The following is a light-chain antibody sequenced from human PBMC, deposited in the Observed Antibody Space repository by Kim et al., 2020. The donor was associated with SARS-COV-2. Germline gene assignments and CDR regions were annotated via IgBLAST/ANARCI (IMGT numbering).Light chain of an antibody. CDR3: QQYGSSPWT. CDR1: QSISSSY. Sequence: EIVLTQSPGTLSLSPGERATLSCRASQSISSSYLAWYQQKPGQAPRLLIYGASNGATGIPDKFSGSGSGTDFTLTISRLEPEDFAVYYCQQYGSSPWTFGQGTKVDIK. CDR2: GAS. J-gene: IGKJ1*01. V-gene: IGKV3-20*01.